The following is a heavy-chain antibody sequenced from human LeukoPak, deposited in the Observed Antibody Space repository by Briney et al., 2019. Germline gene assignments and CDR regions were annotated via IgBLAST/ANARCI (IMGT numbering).Heavy chain of an antibody. CDR1: GYTFTSYY. V-gene: IGHV1-46*01. Sequence: ASVKVSCKASGYTFTSYYMHWVRQAPGQGLEWMGIINPSGGSTSYAQKFQGRVTMTRDTSMSTVYMELSSLRSEDTAVYYCARGAELRYFDWLFQYYFDYWGQGTLVTVSS. J-gene: IGHJ4*02. CDR3: ARGAELRYFDWLFQYYFDY. CDR2: INPSGGST. D-gene: IGHD3-9*01.